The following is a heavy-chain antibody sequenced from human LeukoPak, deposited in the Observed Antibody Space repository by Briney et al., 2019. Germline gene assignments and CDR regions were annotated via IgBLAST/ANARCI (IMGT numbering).Heavy chain of an antibody. D-gene: IGHD1-26*01. Sequence: SETLSLTCTVSGGSISSSSYYWGWIRQPPWKGLEWIGSIYYSGSTYYSPSLKSRVTISVDTSKNQFSRKLSSVTAADTAVYYCARHPVGATLEIDYWGQGTLVTVSS. V-gene: IGHV4-39*01. CDR2: IYYSGST. CDR1: GGSISSSSYY. J-gene: IGHJ4*02. CDR3: ARHPVGATLEIDY.